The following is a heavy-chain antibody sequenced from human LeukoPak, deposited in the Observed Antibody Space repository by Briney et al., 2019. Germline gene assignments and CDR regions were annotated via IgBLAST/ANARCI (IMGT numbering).Heavy chain of an antibody. CDR2: IWYDGSNK. CDR1: GFTFTNYA. D-gene: IGHD3-16*01. V-gene: IGHV3-33*08. J-gene: IGHJ4*02. CDR3: ARDLGGVLY. Sequence: TGGSLRLSCAASGFTFTNYAMTWVRQAPGKGLEWVAVIWYDGSNKYYADSVKGRFTISRDNSKNTLYLQMNSLRAGDTAVYYCARDLGGVLYWGQGTLVTVSS.